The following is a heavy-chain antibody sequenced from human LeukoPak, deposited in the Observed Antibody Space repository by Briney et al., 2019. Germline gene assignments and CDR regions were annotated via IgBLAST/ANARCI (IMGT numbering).Heavy chain of an antibody. CDR2: IWYDGSNK. Sequence: PGGSLRLSCAASGFTFSSYGMHWVRQAPGKGLEWVAVIWYDGSNKYYADSVKGRFTISRDNSKNTLYLQMNSLRAEDTAVYYCAKDHGGFDYWGQGTLVTISS. J-gene: IGHJ4*02. CDR3: AKDHGGFDY. CDR1: GFTFSSYG. V-gene: IGHV3-33*06. D-gene: IGHD4-23*01.